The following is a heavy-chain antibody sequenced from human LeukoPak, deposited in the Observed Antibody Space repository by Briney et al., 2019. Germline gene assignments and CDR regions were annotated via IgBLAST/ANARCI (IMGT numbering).Heavy chain of an antibody. CDR3: ARRALEDAQRRFDY. Sequence: GGSLRLSCAASGMTFSDYAMSWVRQAPGKGLEWVSGISSGGDYTEYLDSVRGRFTISRDNSKETLYLQMSSLRDEDAAVYYCARRALEDAQRRFDYWGQGILVTVSS. D-gene: IGHD2-2*01. J-gene: IGHJ4*02. CDR2: ISSGGDYT. V-gene: IGHV3-23*01. CDR1: GMTFSDYA.